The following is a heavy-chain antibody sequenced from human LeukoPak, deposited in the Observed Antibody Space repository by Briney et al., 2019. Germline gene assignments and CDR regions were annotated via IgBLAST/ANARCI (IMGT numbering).Heavy chain of an antibody. CDR1: GFTVSSNS. CDR2: INWNGGST. V-gene: IGHV3-20*04. Sequence: GGSLRLSCTVSGFTVSSNSMSWVRQAPGKGLEWVSGINWNGGSTGYADSVKGRFTISRDNAKNSLYLQMNSLRAEDTALYYCARDGNYGGNWIYYFDYWGQGTLVTVSS. D-gene: IGHD4-23*01. J-gene: IGHJ4*02. CDR3: ARDGNYGGNWIYYFDY.